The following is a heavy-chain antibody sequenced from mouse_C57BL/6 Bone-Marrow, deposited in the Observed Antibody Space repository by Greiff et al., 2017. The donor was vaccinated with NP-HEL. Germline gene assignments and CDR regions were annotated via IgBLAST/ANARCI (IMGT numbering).Heavy chain of an antibody. Sequence: DVKLVESGGGLVKPGGSLKLSCAASGFTFSSYAMSWVRQTPEKRLEWVATISDGGSYTYYPDNVKGRFTISRDNAKNNLYLQMSHLKSEDTAMYYCARGGKDYWGQGTTLTVSS. CDR1: GFTFSSYA. J-gene: IGHJ2*01. D-gene: IGHD2-1*01. V-gene: IGHV5-4*03. CDR3: ARGGKDY. CDR2: ISDGGSYT.